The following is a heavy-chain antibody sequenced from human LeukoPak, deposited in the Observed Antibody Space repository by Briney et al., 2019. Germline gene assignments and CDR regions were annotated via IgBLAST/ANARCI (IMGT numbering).Heavy chain of an antibody. J-gene: IGHJ3*02. V-gene: IGHV4-39*01. CDR1: TDSMSSSSHY. Sequence: SETLSLTCTVSTDSMSSSSHYWGWIRQSPGRGLEWIGSIYYSGSTYYNPSLKSRVTISVDTSKNQFSLELRSVTAAGTAIYFCARNMTAVARLDVFDIWGPGTMVTVSS. CDR2: IYYSGST. CDR3: ARNMTAVARLDVFDI. D-gene: IGHD4-17*01.